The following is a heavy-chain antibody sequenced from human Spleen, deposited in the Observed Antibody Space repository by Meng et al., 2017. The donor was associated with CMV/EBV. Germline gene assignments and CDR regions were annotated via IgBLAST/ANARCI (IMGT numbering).Heavy chain of an antibody. CDR1: FRDYY. V-gene: IGHV3-11*04. Sequence: FRDYYMTWIRQAPGKGLQWISYISNTGSSIYYLDSVKGRFTISRDNAENSLYLLMNSLRAEDTAVYYCARVPRPYYYDSSGSLYFDFWGLGTLVTVSS. D-gene: IGHD3-22*01. CDR2: ISNTGSSI. CDR3: ARVPRPYYYDSSGSLYFDF. J-gene: IGHJ4*02.